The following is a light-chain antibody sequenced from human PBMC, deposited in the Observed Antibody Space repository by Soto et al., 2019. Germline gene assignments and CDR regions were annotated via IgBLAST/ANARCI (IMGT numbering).Light chain of an antibody. CDR2: EVT. Sequence: QYALTQPASVSGSLGQSSTMSCTGTSTDVGGYNFVSWYQQHPDKAPKLLIYEVTNRPSGVSNRFSGSKSGNTASLTISGLQAEDEADYYCSSYTSTGTPVFGTGTKVTVL. V-gene: IGLV2-14*01. J-gene: IGLJ1*01. CDR1: STDVGGYNF. CDR3: SSYTSTGTPV.